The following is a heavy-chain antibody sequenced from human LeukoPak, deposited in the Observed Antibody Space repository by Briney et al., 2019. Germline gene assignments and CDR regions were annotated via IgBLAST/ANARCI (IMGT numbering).Heavy chain of an antibody. CDR3: ARRQGCSSTSCPPDY. D-gene: IGHD2-2*01. J-gene: IGHJ4*02. CDR2: IYPGDSDT. V-gene: IGHV5-51*01. CDR1: GYSFTTYW. Sequence: GESLKISCRGSGYSFTTYWVGWVRQMPGKGLEWMGIIYPGDSDTRYTPSFQGQVTMSADKSINTAYLQWSSLKASDTAIYYCARRQGCSSTSCPPDYWGQGTLVTVSP.